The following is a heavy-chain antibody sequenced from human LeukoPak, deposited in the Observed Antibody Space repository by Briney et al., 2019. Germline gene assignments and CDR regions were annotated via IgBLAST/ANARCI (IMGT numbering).Heavy chain of an antibody. D-gene: IGHD4-17*01. CDR2: IYSGGST. CDR1: GFTVSSNY. V-gene: IGHV3-66*01. Sequence: PGGSLRLSCAASGFTVSSNYMSWVRQAPGKGLEWVSVIYSGGSTYYADSVKGRFTISRDNSKNTLYLQMNSLRAEDTAVYHCARVGYGDHLYFDYWGQGTLVTVSS. CDR3: ARVGYGDHLYFDY. J-gene: IGHJ4*02.